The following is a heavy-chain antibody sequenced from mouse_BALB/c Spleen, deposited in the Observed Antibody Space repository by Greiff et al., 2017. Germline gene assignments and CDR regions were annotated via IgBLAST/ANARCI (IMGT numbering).Heavy chain of an antibody. CDR1: GFTFSSYT. CDR2: ISNGGGST. J-gene: IGHJ3*01. D-gene: IGHD2-2*01. CDR3: ARHAGGYDGGALAY. V-gene: IGHV5-12-2*01. Sequence: EVMLVESGGGLVQPGGSLKLSCAASGFTFSSYTMYWVRQTPEKRLEWVAYISNGGGSTYYPDTVKGRFTISRDNAKNTLYLQMSSLKSVDTAMYYSARHAGGYDGGALAYWGQGTLVTVSA.